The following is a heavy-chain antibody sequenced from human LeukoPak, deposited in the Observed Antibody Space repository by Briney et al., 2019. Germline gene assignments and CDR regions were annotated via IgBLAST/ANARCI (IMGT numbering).Heavy chain of an antibody. CDR1: GFTFSSYA. J-gene: IGHJ4*02. CDR2: ISGSGGST. CDR3: ARWTLQYYYDSSGYALDY. V-gene: IGHV3-23*01. D-gene: IGHD3-22*01. Sequence: GGSLRLSGAASGFTFSSYAMSWVRQAPGKGLEWVSAISGSGGSTYYADSVKGQFTISRDNSKNTLYLQMNSLRAEDTAVYYCARWTLQYYYDSSGYALDYWGQGTLVTVSS.